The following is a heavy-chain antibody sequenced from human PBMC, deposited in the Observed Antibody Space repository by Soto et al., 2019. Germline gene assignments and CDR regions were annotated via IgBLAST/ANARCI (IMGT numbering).Heavy chain of an antibody. CDR2: IIPIFGTA. CDR1: GGTFSSYA. Sequence: SVKVSCKASGGTFSSYAISWVRQAPGQGLEWMGGIIPIFGTANYAQKFQGRVTITADESTSTAYMELSSLRSEDTAVYYCAREGRVPAAIDYYYGMDVWGQGTTVTVSS. CDR3: AREGRVPAAIDYYYGMDV. V-gene: IGHV1-69*13. J-gene: IGHJ6*02. D-gene: IGHD2-2*01.